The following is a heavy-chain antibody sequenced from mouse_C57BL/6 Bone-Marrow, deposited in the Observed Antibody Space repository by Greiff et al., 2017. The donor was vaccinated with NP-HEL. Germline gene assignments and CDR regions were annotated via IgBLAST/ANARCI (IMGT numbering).Heavy chain of an antibody. CDR1: GYTFTSYW. D-gene: IGHD2-4*01. Sequence: VQLQQPGAELVKPGASVKMSCKASGYTFTSYWITWVKQRPGQGLEWIGDIYPGSGSTNYNEKFTSKATLTVDTSSSTAYMQLSSLTSEDSAVYYCARRNYDYDEAWFAYWGQGTLVTVSA. CDR3: ARRNYDYDEAWFAY. J-gene: IGHJ3*01. CDR2: IYPGSGST. V-gene: IGHV1-55*01.